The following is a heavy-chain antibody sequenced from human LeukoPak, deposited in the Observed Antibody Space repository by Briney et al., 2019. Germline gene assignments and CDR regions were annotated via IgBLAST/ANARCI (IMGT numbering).Heavy chain of an antibody. Sequence: SETLSLTCTVSGGSSSSYYWSWIRQPPGKGLVWIGYIYYSGSTNYNPSLKSRVTISVDTSKNQFSLKLSSVTAADTAVYYCAREAGGCGDYGPLLDYWGQGTLVTVSS. D-gene: IGHD4-17*01. CDR1: GGSSSSYY. J-gene: IGHJ4*02. V-gene: IGHV4-59*01. CDR3: AREAGGCGDYGPLLDY. CDR2: IYYSGST.